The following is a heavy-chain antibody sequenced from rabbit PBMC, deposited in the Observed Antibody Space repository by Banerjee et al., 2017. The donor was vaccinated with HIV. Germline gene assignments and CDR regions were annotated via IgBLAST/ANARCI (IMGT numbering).Heavy chain of an antibody. J-gene: IGHJ4*01. CDR2: IVADSSGST. CDR3: ARDWGSSGYYIPNL. V-gene: IGHV1S45*01. Sequence: EESGGGLVQPEGSLTLTCTASGFSFSSSYWICWVRQAPGKGLEWIGCIVADSSGSTYYASWAKGRFTISKTSSTTVTLQMTSLTAADTATYFCARDWGSSGYYIPNLWGPGTLVTVS. CDR1: GFSFSSSYW. D-gene: IGHD1-1*01.